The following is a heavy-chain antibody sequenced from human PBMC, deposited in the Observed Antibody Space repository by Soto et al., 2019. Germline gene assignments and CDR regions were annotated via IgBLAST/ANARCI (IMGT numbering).Heavy chain of an antibody. CDR1: GGSITSGVLY. D-gene: IGHD1-26*01. J-gene: IGHJ4*02. V-gene: IGHV4-31*03. CDR3: ARFPRGYGSLNAHDS. CDR2: IYYSGST. Sequence: QVQLQQSGPGLVKPSHTLSLTCIVSGGSITSGVLYWSWIRQHPGKGLEWIGYIYYSGSTYYNPSLQSRVIISRDTSKNQFSLNLSSVTAADTAVDYCARFPRGYGSLNAHDSWGQGTLVTVS.